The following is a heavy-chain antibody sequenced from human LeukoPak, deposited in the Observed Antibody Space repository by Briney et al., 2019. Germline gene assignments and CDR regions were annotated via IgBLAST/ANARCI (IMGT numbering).Heavy chain of an antibody. Sequence: GASVKVSCKASGYTFTGYYMHWVRQAPGQGLEWMGRINPNSGGTNYAQKFQGRVTMTRDTSISTAYMELSRLRSGDTAVYYCARRRKYCSSTSCYSADGFDYWGQGTLVTVSS. CDR3: ARRRKYCSSTSCYSADGFDY. J-gene: IGHJ4*02. CDR2: INPNSGGT. D-gene: IGHD2-2*01. V-gene: IGHV1-2*06. CDR1: GYTFTGYY.